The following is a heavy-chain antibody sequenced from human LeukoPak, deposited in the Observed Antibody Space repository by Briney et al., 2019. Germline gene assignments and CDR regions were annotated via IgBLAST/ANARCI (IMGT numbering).Heavy chain of an antibody. J-gene: IGHJ4*02. Sequence: SETLSLTCTVSGVSISSSNSYWGWIRQPPGKGLEWIGSIHYSGNTYYNASLKSQVSISIDTSKNQFSLRLTSVTAADTAVYYCARDHRGYADYFDYWGPGTLVTVSS. CDR1: GVSISSSNSY. CDR3: ARDHRGYADYFDY. V-gene: IGHV4-39*07. CDR2: IHYSGNT. D-gene: IGHD5-12*01.